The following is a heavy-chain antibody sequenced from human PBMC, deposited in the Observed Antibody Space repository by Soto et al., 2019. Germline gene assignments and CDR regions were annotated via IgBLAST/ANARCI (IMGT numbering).Heavy chain of an antibody. CDR3: ARIGGSGTWDIDY. CDR1: GFTFSSYR. Sequence: EVQLVESGGGLVKPGGSLRLSCAASGFTFSSYRMNWVRQAPGKGLEWVSSISDSSTYIYYTDSVKGRFTISRDNAKNSLYLQMNSLRAEDTAVYYCARIGGSGTWDIDYWGQGTLVTVSS. J-gene: IGHJ4*02. D-gene: IGHD3-10*01. V-gene: IGHV3-21*01. CDR2: ISDSSTYI.